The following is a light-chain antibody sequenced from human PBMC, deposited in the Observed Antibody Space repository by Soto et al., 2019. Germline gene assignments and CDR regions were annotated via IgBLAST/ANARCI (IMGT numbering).Light chain of an antibody. Sequence: EIVLTQSPGTLSLSPGERATLSCRASQSITSNYLAWYQHKPGQAPRLLIYDASSKATGTPDRFSGSGSGTDFTLTISRLEPEDFSVYYCQYYGSSHSNTCGQETRLEIK. CDR2: DAS. CDR1: QSITSNY. CDR3: QYYGSSHSNT. J-gene: IGKJ5*01. V-gene: IGKV3-20*01.